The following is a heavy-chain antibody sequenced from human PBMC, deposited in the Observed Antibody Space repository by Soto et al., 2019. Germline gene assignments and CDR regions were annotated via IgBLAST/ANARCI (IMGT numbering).Heavy chain of an antibody. Sequence: GGSLRLSCAASGFPFSSYAMSWVRQTPEKGLEWVAAISGGGADRYYADFVKGRFTFSRDNSRNTLYLQMNSLRAEDTAMYYCARSLFMVAPDNEPFDYWGQGTLVTVSS. CDR1: GFPFSSYA. CDR3: ARSLFMVAPDNEPFDY. J-gene: IGHJ4*02. D-gene: IGHD5-12*01. CDR2: ISGGGADR. V-gene: IGHV3-23*01.